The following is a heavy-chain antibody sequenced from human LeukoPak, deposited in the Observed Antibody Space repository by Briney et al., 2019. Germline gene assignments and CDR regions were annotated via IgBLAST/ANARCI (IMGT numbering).Heavy chain of an antibody. V-gene: IGHV3-74*01. Sequence: PGGSLRLSCAASGLXFSSYWIHWVRQAPGKGLVWVSYISGDGSSTTYADSVKGRFTISRDNAKNTLDLQMNSLRAEDTAVYYCARGGWGTAIDYWAQGTLVTVSS. CDR2: ISGDGSST. CDR3: ARGGWGTAIDY. J-gene: IGHJ4*02. D-gene: IGHD1-7*01. CDR1: GLXFSSYW.